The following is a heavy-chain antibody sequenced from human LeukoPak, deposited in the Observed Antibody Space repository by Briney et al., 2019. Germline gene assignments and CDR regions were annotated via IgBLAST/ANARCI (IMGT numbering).Heavy chain of an antibody. Sequence: KTSETLSLTCTVSGGSISSYYWSWIRQPAGKAPEWIGRIYSSGIINYNPSLKSRVTMSLDNSKNQLSLKLSYVTAADTAVYYCARDKFCSDTGSCNIGLFDFWGQGALVTVSS. V-gene: IGHV4-4*07. CDR1: GGSISSYY. J-gene: IGHJ4*02. D-gene: IGHD2-15*01. CDR3: ARDKFCSDTGSCNIGLFDF. CDR2: IYSSGII.